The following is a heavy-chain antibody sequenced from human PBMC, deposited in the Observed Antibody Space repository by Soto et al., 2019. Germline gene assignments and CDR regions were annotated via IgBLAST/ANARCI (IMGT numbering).Heavy chain of an antibody. D-gene: IGHD6-6*01. J-gene: IGHJ6*02. CDR1: GYSFTSYW. CDR3: ARHTHGSSYYYYYGMDV. Sequence: WESLKISCKGSGYSFTSYWISWVRQMPGKGLEWMGRIDPSDSYTNYSPSFQGHVTISADKSISTAYLQWSSLKASDTAMYYCARHTHGSSYYYYYGMDVWGQGTTVTVSS. V-gene: IGHV5-10-1*01. CDR2: IDPSDSYT.